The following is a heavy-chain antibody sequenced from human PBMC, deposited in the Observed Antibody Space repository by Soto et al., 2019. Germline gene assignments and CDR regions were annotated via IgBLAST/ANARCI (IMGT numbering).Heavy chain of an antibody. Sequence: PSETLSLTCTVSGGSISSYYWSWIRQPPGKGLEWIGYIYYSGSTNYNPSLKSRVTISVDTSKNQFSLKLSSVTAADTEVYYCARRYGYAFDIWGQGTMVTVSS. D-gene: IGHD4-17*01. J-gene: IGHJ3*02. CDR3: ARRYGYAFDI. CDR1: GGSISSYY. V-gene: IGHV4-59*01. CDR2: IYYSGST.